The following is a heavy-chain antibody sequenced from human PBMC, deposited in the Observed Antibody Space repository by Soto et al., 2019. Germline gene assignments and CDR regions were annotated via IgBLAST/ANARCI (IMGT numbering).Heavy chain of an antibody. V-gene: IGHV1-8*01. CDR1: GYTFTSHD. CDR2: MNPHSGHT. J-gene: IGHJ5*02. Sequence: QVQLVQSGAEVKKPGASVKVSCKASGYTFTSHDINWMRQATGQGLEWMGWMNPHSGHTNYAQKFQGRVTMTRDTSRSTAYMELTSLRSEDTAVYYCASDMSTTWGQGTLVTVSS. D-gene: IGHD2-2*01. CDR3: ASDMSTT.